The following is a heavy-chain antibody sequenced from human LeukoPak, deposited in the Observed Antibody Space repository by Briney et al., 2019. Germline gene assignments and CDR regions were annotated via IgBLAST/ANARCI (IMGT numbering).Heavy chain of an antibody. CDR2: ISGSGGST. CDR1: GFTFSSYA. Sequence: GGSLRLSCAASGFTFSSYAMSWVRQAPGKGLEWVSAISGSGGSTYYADSVKGRFTISRDNSKNTLYLQMNSLRAEDTAVYYCAKAIRPQLTSNYFDDWGQGTLVTVSS. V-gene: IGHV3-23*01. D-gene: IGHD4-11*01. CDR3: AKAIRPQLTSNYFDD. J-gene: IGHJ4*02.